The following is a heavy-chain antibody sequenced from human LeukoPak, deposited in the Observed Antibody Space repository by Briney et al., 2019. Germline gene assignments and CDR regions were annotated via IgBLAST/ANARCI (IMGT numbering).Heavy chain of an antibody. D-gene: IGHD5-24*01. CDR2: INPNSGGT. Sequence: ASVKVSCKASGYTFTGYYMHWVRQAPGQGLEWMGRINPNSGGTNYAQKFQGRVTMTRDTSISTAYMELSRLRSENTAVYYCAAHNDYYYYYGMDVWGQGTTVTVSS. J-gene: IGHJ6*02. V-gene: IGHV1-2*06. CDR1: GYTFTGYY. CDR3: AAHNDYYYYYGMDV.